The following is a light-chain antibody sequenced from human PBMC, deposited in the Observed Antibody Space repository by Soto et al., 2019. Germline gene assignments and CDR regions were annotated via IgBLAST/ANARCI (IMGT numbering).Light chain of an antibody. V-gene: IGLV1-40*01. J-gene: IGLJ2*01. CDR3: QAYDSSLSGNVV. CDR2: NFN. CDR1: SSSVGGDFA. Sequence: QPVLTQPPSVSGAPGQRVTISCSGSSSSVGGDFAVHWYQQVPGTAPKLLIYNFNNRPSGVPDRFSGSMSGTSASLAISGLQAEDEADYYCQAYDSSLSGNVVFGGGTQLTVL.